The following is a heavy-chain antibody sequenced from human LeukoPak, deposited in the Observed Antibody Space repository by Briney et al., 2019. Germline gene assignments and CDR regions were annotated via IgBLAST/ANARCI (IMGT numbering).Heavy chain of an antibody. CDR2: ISGTSKSNSP. V-gene: IGHV3-23*01. D-gene: IGHD4-17*01. J-gene: IGHJ4*02. CDR3: ARDRDYPRDQLDY. CDR1: GFTVSGNY. Sequence: GGSLRLSCAASGFTVSGNYMSWVRQAPGKGLEWVSAISGTSKSNSPWYAGSVRGRSTISRDNSKNTVYLQMESLRAEDTAVYFCARDRDYPRDQLDYWGQGTLVTVSS.